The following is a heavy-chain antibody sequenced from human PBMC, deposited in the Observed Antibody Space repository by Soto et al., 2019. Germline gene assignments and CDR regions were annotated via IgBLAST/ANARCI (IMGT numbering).Heavy chain of an antibody. Sequence: EVQLVESGGGLVQPGRSLRLSCAASGFTFDDFAMHWVRQAPGKGLEWVSGISWNSAMIGYADSVKGRFTISRDNAKNSLYLEMNRLRPEDTALYFCAKDNRADRGAFDYWGQGTLVSVSS. V-gene: IGHV3-9*01. J-gene: IGHJ4*02. CDR2: ISWNSAMI. CDR3: AKDNRADRGAFDY. CDR1: GFTFDDFA. D-gene: IGHD3-10*01.